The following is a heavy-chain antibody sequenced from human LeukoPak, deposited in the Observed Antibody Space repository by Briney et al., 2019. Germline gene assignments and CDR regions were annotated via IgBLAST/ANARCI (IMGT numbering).Heavy chain of an antibody. Sequence: GGSLRLSCAASGFTFSSYGMHWVRQAPGKGLEWVAVISYDGSNKYYADSVKGRFTISRDNSKNTLYLQMNSLRAEDTAVYYCATAAAGTCFDYWGQGTLVTVSS. D-gene: IGHD6-13*01. J-gene: IGHJ4*02. CDR1: GFTFSSYG. CDR2: ISYDGSNK. CDR3: ATAAAGTCFDY. V-gene: IGHV3-30*03.